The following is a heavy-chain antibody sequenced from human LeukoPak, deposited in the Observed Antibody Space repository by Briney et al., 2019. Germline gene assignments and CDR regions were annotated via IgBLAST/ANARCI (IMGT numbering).Heavy chain of an antibody. J-gene: IGHJ4*02. CDR2: ISGSGGST. D-gene: IGHD6-19*01. V-gene: IGHV3-23*01. CDR3: AKVLLIAVAGTGWYFDY. Sequence: GGPLRLSCAASGFTFSSYAMSWVRQAPGKGLEWVSAISGSGGSTYYADSVKGRFTISRDNSKNTLYLQMNSLRAEDTAVYYCAKVLLIAVAGTGWYFDYWGQGTLVTVSS. CDR1: GFTFSSYA.